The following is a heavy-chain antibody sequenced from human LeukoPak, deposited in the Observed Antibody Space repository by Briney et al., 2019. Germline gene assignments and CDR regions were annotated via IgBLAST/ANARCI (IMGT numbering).Heavy chain of an antibody. CDR2: ISSSSSYI. V-gene: IGHV3-21*01. J-gene: IGHJ4*02. CDR3: ARDDGDYGYYFDY. D-gene: IGHD4-17*01. CDR1: GFTFSSYS. Sequence: PGGSLRLSCAASGFTFSSYSMNWVRQAPGKGLEWVSSISSSSSYIYYADSVKGRFTISRDNAKSSLYLQMNSLRAEDTAVYYCARDDGDYGYYFDYWGQGTLVTVSS.